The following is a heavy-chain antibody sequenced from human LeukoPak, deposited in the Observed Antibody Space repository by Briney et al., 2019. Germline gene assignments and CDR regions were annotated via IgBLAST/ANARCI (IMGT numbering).Heavy chain of an antibody. CDR1: GGSISSYY. CDR3: ARGLIAAPDY. D-gene: IGHD6-13*01. V-gene: IGHV4-59*01. Sequence: PSETLSLTCTVSGGSISSYYWSWLRQPPGKGLEWIGYIYYSGSTNYNPSLKSRVTTSVDTSKNQFSLKLSSVTAADTAVYYCARGLIAAPDYWGQGTLVTVSS. J-gene: IGHJ4*02. CDR2: IYYSGST.